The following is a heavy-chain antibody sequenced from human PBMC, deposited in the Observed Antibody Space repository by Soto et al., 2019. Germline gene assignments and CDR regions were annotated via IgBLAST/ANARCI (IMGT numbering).Heavy chain of an antibody. CDR1: GSTFSSYA. CDR2: MSVSGDST. J-gene: IGHJ4*02. CDR3: AKDLGSSPPGAF. V-gene: IGHV3-23*01. D-gene: IGHD6-13*01. Sequence: EVQLLESGGGVVQPGGSLRLSCTASGSTFSSYAMSWVRQAPGKGPQWVSSMSVSGDSTYYADSVKGRFTISRDTSKNTLYLQMNSLRVEDTAVYYCAKDLGSSPPGAFWGQGALVTVSS.